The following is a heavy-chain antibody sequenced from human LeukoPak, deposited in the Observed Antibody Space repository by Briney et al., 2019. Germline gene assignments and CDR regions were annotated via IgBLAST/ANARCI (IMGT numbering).Heavy chain of an antibody. CDR2: ISYDGGNK. J-gene: IGHJ6*03. V-gene: IGHV3-30-3*01. CDR1: GFTFSSYA. CDR3: ARDGPLGYYYYYMDV. Sequence: GGSLRLSCAASGFTFSSYAMHWVRQAPGKGLEWVAVISYDGGNKYYADSVKGRFTISRDNSKNTLYLQMNSLRAEDTAVYYCARDGPLGYYYYYMDVWGKGTTVTVSS.